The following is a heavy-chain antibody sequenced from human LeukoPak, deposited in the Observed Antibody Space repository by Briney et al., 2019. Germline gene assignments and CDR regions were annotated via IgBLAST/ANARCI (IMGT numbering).Heavy chain of an antibody. J-gene: IGHJ6*02. CDR2: MNPNSGVT. V-gene: IGHV1-8*01. CDR3: VRGRDYYYGLDV. Sequence: ASVKVSCKTSGYTFTSYDIDWVRQAPGQGLEYMGWMNPNSGVTTNAKKFQGRVSMTRDTSTTTAYMEVRGLRSDDTAVYYCVRGRDYYYGLDVWGQGTTVIVPS. CDR1: GYTFTSYD.